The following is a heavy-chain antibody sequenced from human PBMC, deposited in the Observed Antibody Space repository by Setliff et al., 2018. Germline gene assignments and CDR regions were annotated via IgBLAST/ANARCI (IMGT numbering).Heavy chain of an antibody. J-gene: IGHJ4*02. CDR3: ARLRGAFDY. Sequence: SETLSLTCTVSGGSISSGTYYWSWIRQPAGKGLEWIGHIYTSGSTNYNPSLRSRVTISVDTSKNQFSLNLSSVTAADTAVYYCARLRGAFDYWGQGTLVTVSS. D-gene: IGHD3-16*01. V-gene: IGHV4-61*09. CDR1: GGSISSGTYY. CDR2: IYTSGST.